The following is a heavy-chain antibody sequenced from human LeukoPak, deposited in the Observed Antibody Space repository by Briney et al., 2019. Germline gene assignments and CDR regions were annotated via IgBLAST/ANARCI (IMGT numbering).Heavy chain of an antibody. V-gene: IGHV4-30-2*01. CDR1: GGSISSGGYS. CDR2: IYHSGST. CDR3: ARHRYSGSFYYFDY. D-gene: IGHD1-26*01. J-gene: IGHJ4*02. Sequence: SETLSLTCAVSGGSISSGGYSWSWIRQPPGKGLEWIGYIYHSGSTYYNPSLKSRVTISVDTSKNQFSLKLSSVTAADTAVYYCARHRYSGSFYYFDYWGQGTLVTVSS.